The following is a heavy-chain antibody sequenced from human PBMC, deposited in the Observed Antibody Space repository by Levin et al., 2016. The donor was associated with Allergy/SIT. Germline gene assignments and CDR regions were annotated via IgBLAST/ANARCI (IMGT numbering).Heavy chain of an antibody. V-gene: IGHV3-7*01. D-gene: IGHD2-15*01. CDR2: IKQDGSEK. Sequence: WIRQPPGKGLEWVANIKQDGSEKYYVDSVKGRFTISRDNAKNSLYLQMNSLRAEDTAVYYCARFNSLVVVAATAPYFDYWGQGTLVTVSS. J-gene: IGHJ4*02. CDR3: ARFNSLVVVAATAPYFDY.